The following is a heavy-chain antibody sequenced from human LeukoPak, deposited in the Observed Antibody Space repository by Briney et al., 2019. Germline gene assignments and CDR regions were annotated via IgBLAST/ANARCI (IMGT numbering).Heavy chain of an antibody. CDR1: GYTFTGYC. J-gene: IGHJ3*02. V-gene: IGHV1-2*02. D-gene: IGHD1-26*01. CDR3: ARIVGAMGAFDI. Sequence: ASVKVSCKASGYTFTGYCMHWVRQAPGQGLEWMGWINPNSGGTNYAQKFQGRVTMTRDTSISTAYMELSRLRSDDTAVYYCARIVGAMGAFDIWGQGTMVTVSS. CDR2: INPNSGGT.